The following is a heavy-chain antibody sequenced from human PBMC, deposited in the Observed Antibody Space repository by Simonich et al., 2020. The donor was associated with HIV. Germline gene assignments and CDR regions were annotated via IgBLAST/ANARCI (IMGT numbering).Heavy chain of an antibody. D-gene: IGHD2-8*02. Sequence: KLMESGGGLVQPGGSLRLSCVGSGFTFSNYWMSWVRQVPGKGLEWVANIKQDGGEKDDVDSVKGRFTISRDNANKLLYLQMNSLRAEDTAVYYCTRDYLVWGQGSLVTVSS. CDR3: TRDYLV. CDR1: GFTFSNYW. J-gene: IGHJ4*02. CDR2: IKQDGGEK. V-gene: IGHV3-7*01.